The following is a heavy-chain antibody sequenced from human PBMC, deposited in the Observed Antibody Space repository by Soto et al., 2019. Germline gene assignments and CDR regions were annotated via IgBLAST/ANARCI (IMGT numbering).Heavy chain of an antibody. CDR1: GFTFTLYS. Sequence: QVQLVQSGAEVKKPGASVKVSCRASGFTFTLYSMHWVRQAPGQRLEWMGWINGGSGKTKYSQKFQGRVTIARDTSASTADMEVSSLRSEDTAVYYCARYSGNYQDAFDIWGQGTMVTVSS. CDR3: ARYSGNYQDAFDI. J-gene: IGHJ3*02. V-gene: IGHV1-3*01. D-gene: IGHD1-26*01. CDR2: INGGSGKT.